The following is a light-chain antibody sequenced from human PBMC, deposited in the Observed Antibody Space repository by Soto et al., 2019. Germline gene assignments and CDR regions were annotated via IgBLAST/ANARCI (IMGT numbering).Light chain of an antibody. CDR2: DVS. Sequence: QSVLTQPRSVSGSPGQSVTISCTGTSSDVGGYNYVSWYQQHPGKAPKLMIYDVSKRPSGVPDRFSGSKSGNTASLTISGLQAEDEADYYCCSSAVSYSYVFGTGTKLTVL. J-gene: IGLJ1*01. CDR1: SSDVGGYNY. CDR3: CSSAVSYSYV. V-gene: IGLV2-11*01.